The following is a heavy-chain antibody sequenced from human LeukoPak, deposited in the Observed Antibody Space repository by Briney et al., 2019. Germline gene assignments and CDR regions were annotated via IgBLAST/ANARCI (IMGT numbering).Heavy chain of an antibody. J-gene: IGHJ4*02. V-gene: IGHV3-7*01. CDR2: IKQDGSEK. Sequence: GGSLRLSCAASGFSYSSYWMSWVRQAPGKGLEWVANIKQDGSEKYYVDSVKGRFTISRDNARNSLFLQMNSLRAEDTAVYYCTRDIAVAGTLDYWGQGTLVTVSS. D-gene: IGHD6-19*01. CDR3: TRDIAVAGTLDY. CDR1: GFSYSSYW.